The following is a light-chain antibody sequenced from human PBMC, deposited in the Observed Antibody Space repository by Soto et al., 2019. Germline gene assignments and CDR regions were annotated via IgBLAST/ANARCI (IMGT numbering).Light chain of an antibody. CDR3: SSYTGSNTLVV. CDR1: SSDVGGYNY. Sequence: QSVLTQPASVSGSPGQSITISCTGTSSDVGGYNYVSWYQQHPGKAPKLMIYEVSNRPSGVSNRFSGSKSGNTASLTISGLQAEDEADYYCSSYTGSNTLVVFGGGTKLTVL. J-gene: IGLJ2*01. CDR2: EVS. V-gene: IGLV2-14*01.